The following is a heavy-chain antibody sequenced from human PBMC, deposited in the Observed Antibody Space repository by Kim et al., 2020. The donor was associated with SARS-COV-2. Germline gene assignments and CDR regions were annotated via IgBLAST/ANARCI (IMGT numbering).Heavy chain of an antibody. D-gene: IGHD5-18*01. J-gene: IGHJ4*02. Sequence: YNPSLKSRISISVDTSKHRFSLKLSSVTAADTAVYYCTTDTAMVTAGFDYWGQGTLVTVSS. CDR3: TTDTAMVTAGFDY. V-gene: IGHV4-39*07.